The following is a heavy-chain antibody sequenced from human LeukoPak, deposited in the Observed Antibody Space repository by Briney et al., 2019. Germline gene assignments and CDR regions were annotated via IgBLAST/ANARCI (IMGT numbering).Heavy chain of an antibody. CDR3: AKDTGDYDISTGYYS. V-gene: IGHV3-23*01. Sequence: PGGSLRLSCAASGFTFSSYAMSWVRQAPGKGLEWVSAISGSGGSTYYADSVKGRFTISRDNSKNTLYLQMNSLRAEDTAVYYCAKDTGDYDISTGYYSWGQGTLVTVSS. J-gene: IGHJ4*02. D-gene: IGHD3-9*01. CDR2: ISGSGGST. CDR1: GFTFSSYA.